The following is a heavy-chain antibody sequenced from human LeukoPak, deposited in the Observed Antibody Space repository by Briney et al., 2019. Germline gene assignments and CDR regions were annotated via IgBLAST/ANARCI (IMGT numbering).Heavy chain of an antibody. CDR1: GGIFSSYA. D-gene: IGHD3-16*02. Sequence: SGKVSCKASGGIFSSYAINWVRRAPGQGLEWIGRIMPIFGSANYAQKFQGRVRITADKSTRTAYMELSTLRSEDTALYYCAKGSRLREGGSYRFWGQGTLVTVSS. CDR2: IMPIFGSA. J-gene: IGHJ4*02. CDR3: AKGSRLREGGSYRF. V-gene: IGHV1-69*06.